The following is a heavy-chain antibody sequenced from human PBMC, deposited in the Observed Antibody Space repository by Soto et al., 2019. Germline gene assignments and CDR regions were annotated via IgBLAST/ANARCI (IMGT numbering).Heavy chain of an antibody. CDR1: GFTFSSYA. Sequence: QVQLVESGGGVVQPGRSLRLSCAASGFTFSSYAMHWVRQAPGKGLEWVAVISYDGSNKYYADSVKGRFTISRDNSKNTLYLQMNSLRAEDTAVYYCAREFVLVPAAMRPGYYYYYYGMDVWGQGTTVTVSS. V-gene: IGHV3-30-3*01. CDR3: AREFVLVPAAMRPGYYYYYYGMDV. CDR2: ISYDGSNK. D-gene: IGHD2-2*01. J-gene: IGHJ6*02.